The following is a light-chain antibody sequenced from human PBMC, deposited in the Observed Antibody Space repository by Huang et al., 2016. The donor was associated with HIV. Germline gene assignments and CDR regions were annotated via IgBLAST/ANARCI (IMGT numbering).Light chain of an antibody. V-gene: IGKV1-39*01. CDR2: AAS. CDR3: QQSYTTPRT. CDR1: QTISKY. Sequence: DIQMTQFPTSLSASVGDRLSISCRASQTISKYLNWYQQKPGTAPKRLISAASSLQDGVPSRFIGSGSGTHFTLAISDLQPEDSATYSCQQSYTTPRTFGQGTKLEI. J-gene: IGKJ2*01.